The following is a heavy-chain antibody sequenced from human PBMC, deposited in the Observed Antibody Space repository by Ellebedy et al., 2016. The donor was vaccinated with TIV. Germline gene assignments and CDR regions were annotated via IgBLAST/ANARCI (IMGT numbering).Heavy chain of an antibody. CDR1: GFTFSSYG. V-gene: IGHV3-33*01. D-gene: IGHD1-7*01. CDR3: ARDDWNYGRYTLDV. J-gene: IGHJ3*01. Sequence: GESLKISXAASGFTFSSYGMHWVRQAPGKGLEWVAVIWYDGSNKYYTDSVKGRFTISRDNSENTLYLQMNSVRAEDTAIYYCARDDWNYGRYTLDVWGQGTMVTVSS. CDR2: IWYDGSNK.